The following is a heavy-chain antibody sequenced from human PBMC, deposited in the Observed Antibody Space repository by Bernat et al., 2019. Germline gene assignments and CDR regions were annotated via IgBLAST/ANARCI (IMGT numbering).Heavy chain of an antibody. V-gene: IGHV1-69*01. CDR1: GGTFCSYA. CDR2: IIPIFGTA. Sequence: QVQLVQSGAEVKKPGSSVKVSCKASGGTFCSYAISWVRQAPGQGLEWMGGIIPIFGTANYAQKFQGRVTITADESTSTAYMELSSLRSEDTAVYYCAIDPNGFREFRYYYYYMDVWGKGTTVTVSS. CDR3: AIDPNGFREFRYYYYYMDV. J-gene: IGHJ6*03. D-gene: IGHD3-10*01.